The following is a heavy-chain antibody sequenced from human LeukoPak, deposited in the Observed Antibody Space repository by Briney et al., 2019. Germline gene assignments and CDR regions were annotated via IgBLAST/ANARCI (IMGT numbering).Heavy chain of an antibody. V-gene: IGHV1-69*06. D-gene: IGHD2-15*01. CDR3: ARTCALSGGSCYSVYYYGMDV. CDR1: GGTFSSYA. CDR2: IIPIFGTA. J-gene: IGHJ6*04. Sequence: SVKVSCKASGGTFSSYAISWVRQAPGQGLEWMGGIIPIFGTANYAQKFQGRVTITADKSTSTAYMELSSLRSEDTAVYYCARTCALSGGSCYSVYYYGMDVWGKGTTVTVSS.